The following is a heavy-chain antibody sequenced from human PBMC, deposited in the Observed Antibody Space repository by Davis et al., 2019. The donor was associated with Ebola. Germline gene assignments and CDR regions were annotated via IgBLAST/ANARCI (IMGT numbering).Heavy chain of an antibody. CDR1: GYTFTGYY. D-gene: IGHD2-15*01. CDR3: ARDPANCSGGSCYSHS. CDR2: INPNSGGT. J-gene: IGHJ5*02. Sequence: ASVKVSCKASGYTFTGYYMHWVRQAPGQGLEWMGWINPNSGGTNYAQKFQGRVTMTRDTSISTAYMELSSLRSEDTAVYYCARDPANCSGGSCYSHSWGQGTLVTVSS. V-gene: IGHV1-2*02.